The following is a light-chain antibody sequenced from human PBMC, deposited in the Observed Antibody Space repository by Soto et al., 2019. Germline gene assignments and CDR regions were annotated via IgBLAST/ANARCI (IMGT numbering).Light chain of an antibody. V-gene: IGKV3-20*01. CDR2: GAS. CDR3: QQYDSEPDT. CDR1: QSVSPSS. Sequence: EILLTQSPCTLSLSPGERATLSCRASQSVSPSSLAWYQQRPGQSPRLLIHGASSRATGIPERFSGSGSGTDFTLTISRLEPEDFELYFCQQYDSEPDTFGQGTRLEIK. J-gene: IGKJ5*01.